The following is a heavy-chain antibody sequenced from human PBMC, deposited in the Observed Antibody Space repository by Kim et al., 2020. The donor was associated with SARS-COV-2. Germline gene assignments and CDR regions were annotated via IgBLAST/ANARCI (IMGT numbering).Heavy chain of an antibody. J-gene: IGHJ6*02. D-gene: IGHD6-13*01. Sequence: ASVKVSCKASGYTFTSYGISWVRQAPGQGLEWMGWISAYNGNTNYAQKLQGRVTMTTDTSTSTAYMELRSLRSDDTAVYYCARDPPLAAAGQYYYYYGMDVWGQGTTSPSP. CDR1: GYTFTSYG. V-gene: IGHV1-18*01. CDR2: ISAYNGNT. CDR3: ARDPPLAAAGQYYYYYGMDV.